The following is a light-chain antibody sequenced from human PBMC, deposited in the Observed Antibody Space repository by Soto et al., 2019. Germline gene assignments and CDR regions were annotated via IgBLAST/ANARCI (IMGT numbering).Light chain of an antibody. CDR1: QTINSF. J-gene: IGKJ2*01. CDR3: QQYNSYHT. V-gene: IGKV1-39*01. Sequence: DVQVTQSPSSLSASVGDRVTITYRASQTINSFINWYQQKPGKAPQLLIFAASNLQSGVPSRFSGSGSGTDFTLTISSLQPEDFATYYCQQYNSYHTFGQGTKLAIK. CDR2: AAS.